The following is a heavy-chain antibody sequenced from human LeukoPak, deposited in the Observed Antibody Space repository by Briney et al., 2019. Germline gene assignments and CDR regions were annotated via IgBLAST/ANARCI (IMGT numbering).Heavy chain of an antibody. CDR1: GGSISSHF. Sequence: SETLSLTCTVSGGSISSHFWSWIRQPPGKVLEWIGYIYYSGTTNYNPSLESRVTISVDTSKNQCSLKLSSVTAADTAVYYCARFEGVATFDYWGQGTMVTVSS. V-gene: IGHV4-59*11. J-gene: IGHJ4*02. D-gene: IGHD5-12*01. CDR3: ARFEGVATFDY. CDR2: IYYSGTT.